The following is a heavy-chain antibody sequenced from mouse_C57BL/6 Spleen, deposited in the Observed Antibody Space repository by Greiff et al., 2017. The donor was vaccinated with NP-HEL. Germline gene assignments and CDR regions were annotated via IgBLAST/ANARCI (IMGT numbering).Heavy chain of an antibody. D-gene: IGHD2-3*01. CDR2: ISYDGSN. CDR1: GYSITSGYY. Sequence: EVQLQQSGPGLVKPSQSLSLTCSVTGYSITSGYYWNWIRQFPGNKLEWMGYISYDGSNNYNPSLKNRISITRDTSKNQFFLKLNSVTTEDTATYYCARETGWFDYWGQGTTLTVSS. CDR3: ARETGWFDY. J-gene: IGHJ2*01. V-gene: IGHV3-6*01.